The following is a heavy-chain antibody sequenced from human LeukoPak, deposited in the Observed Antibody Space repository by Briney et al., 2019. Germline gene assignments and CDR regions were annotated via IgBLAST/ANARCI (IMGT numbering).Heavy chain of an antibody. CDR1: GFTFSSYW. D-gene: IGHD2-2*01. CDR3: GRGVAPYF. CDR2: IDSDGSST. Sequence: PRGSLRLSCAASGFTFSSYWMHWVRQAPGKGLVWVSRIDSDGSSTTYADSVKGRFTISRDNTKNTLYLQMNSLRADDTAVYYCGRGVAPYFGGQGTLVTVSS. J-gene: IGHJ4*02. V-gene: IGHV3-74*01.